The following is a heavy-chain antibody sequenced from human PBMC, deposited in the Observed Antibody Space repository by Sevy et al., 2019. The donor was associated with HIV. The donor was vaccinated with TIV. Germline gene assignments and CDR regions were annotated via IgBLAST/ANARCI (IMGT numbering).Heavy chain of an antibody. Sequence: GGSLRLSCAASEFTFSTYAMNWVRQAPGKGLEWVSSISSLSRYIYYADSVKGRFTISRDNAKNSLYLQMHSLRDEDTAVYYCARSDYGDYVGWFDPWGQGTLVTVSS. J-gene: IGHJ5*02. D-gene: IGHD4-17*01. V-gene: IGHV3-21*06. CDR1: EFTFSTYA. CDR3: ARSDYGDYVGWFDP. CDR2: ISSLSRYI.